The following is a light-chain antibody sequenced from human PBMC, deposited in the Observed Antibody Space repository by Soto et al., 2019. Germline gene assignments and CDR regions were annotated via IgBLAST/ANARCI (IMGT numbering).Light chain of an antibody. J-gene: IGKJ5*01. CDR3: QQRSNWPPIT. Sequence: EIVLTQSPATLSLSPGERATHTCRASQSVSSYLAWYQQKPGQAPRLLIYDASNRATGIPARFSGSGSGTDFTLTISSLEPEDFAVYYCQQRSNWPPITFGHGTRLEIK. CDR1: QSVSSY. V-gene: IGKV3-11*01. CDR2: DAS.